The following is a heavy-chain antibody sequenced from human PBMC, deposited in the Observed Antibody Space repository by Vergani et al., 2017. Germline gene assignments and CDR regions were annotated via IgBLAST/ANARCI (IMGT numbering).Heavy chain of an antibody. D-gene: IGHD1-14*01. Sequence: QVQLVESGGGVVQPGRSLRLSCAASGFTFNQYGMHWVRQAPGKWLEWVAVTWYDGNNKQYADSVKGRFTISRDNSKRTMYLQMNSLRDEDTGVYYCARDLRLLYNRFDPWGQGTLVTVSS. CDR3: ARDLRLLYNRFDP. CDR2: TWYDGNNK. CDR1: GFTFNQYG. V-gene: IGHV3-33*01. J-gene: IGHJ5*02.